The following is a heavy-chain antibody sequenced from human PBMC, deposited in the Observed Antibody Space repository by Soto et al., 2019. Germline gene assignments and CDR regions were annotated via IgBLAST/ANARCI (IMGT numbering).Heavy chain of an antibody. D-gene: IGHD5-12*01. Sequence: VQLVESGGGLVKPGGSLRLSCAASGFTFSSYSMNWVRQAPGKGLEWVSSISSSSSYIYYADSVKGRFTISRDNAKNSLYLQMNSLRAEDTAVYYCARRRGATSVYFDYWGQGTLVTVSS. J-gene: IGHJ4*02. V-gene: IGHV3-21*01. CDR2: ISSSSSYI. CDR1: GFTFSSYS. CDR3: ARRRGATSVYFDY.